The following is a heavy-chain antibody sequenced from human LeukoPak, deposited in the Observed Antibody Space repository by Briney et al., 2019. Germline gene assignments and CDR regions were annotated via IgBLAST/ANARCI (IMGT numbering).Heavy chain of an antibody. CDR1: GGSISSSSYY. J-gene: IGHJ4*02. D-gene: IGHD3-10*01. CDR3: ARDRYGSGSYGYYFDY. CDR2: IYYSGST. V-gene: IGHV4-39*07. Sequence: SETLSLTCTVSGGSISSSSYYWGWIRQPPGKGLEWIGSIYYSGSTYYNPSLKSRVTISVDTSKNQFSLKLSSVTAADTAVYYCARDRYGSGSYGYYFDYWGQGTLVTVSS.